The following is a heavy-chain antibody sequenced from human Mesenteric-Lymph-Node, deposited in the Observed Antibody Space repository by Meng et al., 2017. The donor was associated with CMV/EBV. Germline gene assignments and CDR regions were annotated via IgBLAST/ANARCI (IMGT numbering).Heavy chain of an antibody. CDR2: IYYSGST. Sequence: SETLSLTCTVSGGSISSSSYYWGWIRQPPGKGLEWIGSIYYSGSTYYNPSLKSRVTISVDTSKNQFSLKLSSVTAADTAVYYCARESYGSGSYYSPFDYWGQGTLVTVSS. CDR1: GGSISSSSYY. J-gene: IGHJ4*02. V-gene: IGHV4-39*07. D-gene: IGHD3-10*01. CDR3: ARESYGSGSYYSPFDY.